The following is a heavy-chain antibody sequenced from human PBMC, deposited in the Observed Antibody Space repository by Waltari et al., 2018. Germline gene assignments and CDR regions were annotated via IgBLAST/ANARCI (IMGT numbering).Heavy chain of an antibody. CDR3: AVTYYYDSSGYYNWFDP. D-gene: IGHD3-22*01. V-gene: IGHV1-69*01. J-gene: IGHJ5*02. Sequence: QVQLVQSGAEVKKPGSSVKVSCKASGGTFSSYAISWVRQAPGQGLEWMGGIIPIFGTANYAQKFKGRVTITADESTSTAYMELSSLRSEDTAVYYCAVTYYYDSSGYYNWFDPWGQGTLVTVSS. CDR1: GGTFSSYA. CDR2: IIPIFGTA.